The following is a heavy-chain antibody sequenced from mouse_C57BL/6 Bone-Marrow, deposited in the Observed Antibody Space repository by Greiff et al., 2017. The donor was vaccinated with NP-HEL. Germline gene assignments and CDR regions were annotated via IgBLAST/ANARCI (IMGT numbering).Heavy chain of an antibody. CDR1: GFSLTSYG. J-gene: IGHJ1*03. D-gene: IGHD2-5*01. Sequence: VKVEESGPGLVQPSQSLSITCTVSGFSLTSYGVHWVRQSPGKGLEWLGVIWSGGSTDYNVAFISRLSISKDNSKSQVFFKMNSLQADDTAIYYCATYTPYSNYGYFDVWGTGTTVTVSS. CDR3: ATYTPYSNYGYFDV. CDR2: IWSGGST. V-gene: IGHV2-2*01.